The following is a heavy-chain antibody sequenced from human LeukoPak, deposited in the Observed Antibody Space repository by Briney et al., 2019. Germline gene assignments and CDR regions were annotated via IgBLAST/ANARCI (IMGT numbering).Heavy chain of an antibody. J-gene: IGHJ4*02. D-gene: IGHD2-2*01. CDR1: GFTSSDYT. Sequence: PGGSLRLSCAPSGFTSSDYTMNWVRPAPGKGLEWVAGISVSDDRTYYADSVKGRFTMSRGNSNNMLYYEMNSLRAEETAVYYCAKDRFCSSTNGPHALGGQGTVV. V-gene: IGHV3-23*01. CDR2: ISVSDDRT. CDR3: AKDRFCSSTNGPHAL.